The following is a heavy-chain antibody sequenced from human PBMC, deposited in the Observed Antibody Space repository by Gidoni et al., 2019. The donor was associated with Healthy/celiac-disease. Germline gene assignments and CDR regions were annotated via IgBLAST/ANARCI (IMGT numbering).Heavy chain of an antibody. D-gene: IGHD2-2*01. CDR2: ISYDGSNK. CDR1: GFTFSSYA. CDR3: ARDDSPSSSQIYYYYYGMDV. J-gene: IGHJ6*02. Sequence: QVQLVESGGGVVQPGRSLRLSCAASGFTFSSYAMHWGRQAPGKGLEWVAVISYDGSNKYYADSVKGRFTISRDNSKNTLYLQMNSLRAEDTAVYYCARDDSPSSSQIYYYYYGMDVWGQGTTVTVSS. V-gene: IGHV3-30*04.